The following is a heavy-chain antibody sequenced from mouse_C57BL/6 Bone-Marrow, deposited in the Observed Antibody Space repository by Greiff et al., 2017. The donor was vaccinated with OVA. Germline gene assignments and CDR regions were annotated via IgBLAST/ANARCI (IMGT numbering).Heavy chain of an antibody. CDR3: GREGVYYYGSSSWFAD. CDR1: GYTFTSYW. D-gene: IGHD1-1*01. Sequence: VQLQQPGAELVKPGASVKLSCKASGYTFTSYWMQWVKQRPGQGLEWIGEIDPSDSYTNYNQKFKGKATLTVDTSSSTAYMQLSSLTSEDSAVDYGGREGVYYYGSSSWFADWGQGTLVTVSA. V-gene: IGHV1-50*01. J-gene: IGHJ3*01. CDR2: IDPSDSYT.